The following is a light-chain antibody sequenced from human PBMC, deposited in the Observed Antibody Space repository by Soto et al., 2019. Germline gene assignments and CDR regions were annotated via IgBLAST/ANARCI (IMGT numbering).Light chain of an antibody. J-gene: IGKJ1*01. CDR3: QQYNTYPWT. Sequence: EIQMTQSPSTLSGSVGDRVIITCRASQSIGSWLAWYQQQPGKVPKLLIYTASTLQSGVPSRFSGSGSGAEFTLTISSLQPEDFATYYCQQYNTYPWTFGQGTKVDIK. V-gene: IGKV1-5*03. CDR2: TAS. CDR1: QSIGSW.